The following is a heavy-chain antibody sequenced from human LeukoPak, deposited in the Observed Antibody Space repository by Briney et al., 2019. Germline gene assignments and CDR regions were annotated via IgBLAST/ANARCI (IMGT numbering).Heavy chain of an antibody. CDR2: ISPNSGGT. J-gene: IGHJ4*02. CDR3: ARLPYDEPDY. V-gene: IGHV1-2*02. D-gene: IGHD3-3*01. CDR1: GYTFTYYY. Sequence: ASVKVSCKASGYTFTYYYVHWVRQAPGQGREWMGCISPNSGGTHYAQNFQGRVTMTRDTSISTAYMELSRLRSDDTAVYFCARLPYDEPDYWGQGTLVTVSS.